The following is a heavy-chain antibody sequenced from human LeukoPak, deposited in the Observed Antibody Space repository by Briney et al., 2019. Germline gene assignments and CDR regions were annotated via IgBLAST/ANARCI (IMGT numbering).Heavy chain of an antibody. CDR3: ARDIVSGTTDAFDI. CDR2: IYHSGST. CDR1: GYSTSSGYY. J-gene: IGHJ3*02. D-gene: IGHD1-1*01. Sequence: PSETLSLTCTVSGYSTSSGYYWGWIRQPPGKGLEGIGSIYHSGSTYYTPSLKSRVTISVDTSKTQFSLKLSSVTAADTAVYYCARDIVSGTTDAFDIWGQGTMVTVSS. V-gene: IGHV4-38-2*02.